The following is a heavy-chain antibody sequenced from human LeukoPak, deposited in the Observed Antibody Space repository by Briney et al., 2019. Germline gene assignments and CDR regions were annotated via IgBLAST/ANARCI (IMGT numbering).Heavy chain of an antibody. CDR3: ARATLDN. J-gene: IGHJ4*02. V-gene: IGHV3-53*01. CDR1: GFSVSSNY. CDR2: IYSDGST. Sequence: SGGSLRLSCAASGFSVSSNYISWVRQAPGKGLEWVSVIYSDGSTKYADSVKARFTISRDNSKNTVYLQMNSLRVEDTAVYYCARATLDNWGQGTQVTVSS.